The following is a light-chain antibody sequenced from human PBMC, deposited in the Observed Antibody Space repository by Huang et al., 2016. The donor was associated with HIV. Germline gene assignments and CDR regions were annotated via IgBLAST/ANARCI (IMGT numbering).Light chain of an antibody. Sequence: EIVLTQSPATLSLSPGERATLSCRASQSVNTFLAWYQQNPGQAPRLLIYDAANRANGIPARLSGSGSGADFTLTISSLEPEDFAVYYCQQRSNRPLTFGGGTKVEIK. CDR2: DAA. V-gene: IGKV3-11*01. CDR3: QQRSNRPLT. CDR1: QSVNTF. J-gene: IGKJ4*01.